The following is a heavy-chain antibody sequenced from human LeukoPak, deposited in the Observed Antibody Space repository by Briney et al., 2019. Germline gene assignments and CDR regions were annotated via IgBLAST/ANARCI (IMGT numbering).Heavy chain of an antibody. J-gene: IGHJ4*02. CDR1: GSSFTSYW. CDR3: ARLSASGYFRY. V-gene: IGHV5-51*04. Sequence: GESLQISGKGAGSSFTSYWIGWVRQVPGKGLEWMGIIYPGDSDTRYSPSFQGQVTISADKPISTASLQWSSLKASDTAMYYCARLSASGYFRYWGQGTLVTVSS. CDR2: IYPGDSDT. D-gene: IGHD3-22*01.